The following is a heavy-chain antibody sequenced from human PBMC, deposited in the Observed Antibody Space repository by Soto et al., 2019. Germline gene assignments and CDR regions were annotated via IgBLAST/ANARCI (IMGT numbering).Heavy chain of an antibody. Sequence: SVKVSCKASGGTFSSYAISWVRQAPGQGLEWMGGIIPIFGTANYAQKFQGRVTITADESTSTAYMELSSLRSEDTAVYYCARAWGGYCSSTSCYSRSNWFDPWGQGTLVTVSS. CDR2: IIPIFGTA. J-gene: IGHJ5*02. D-gene: IGHD2-2*01. V-gene: IGHV1-69*13. CDR1: GGTFSSYA. CDR3: ARAWGGYCSSTSCYSRSNWFDP.